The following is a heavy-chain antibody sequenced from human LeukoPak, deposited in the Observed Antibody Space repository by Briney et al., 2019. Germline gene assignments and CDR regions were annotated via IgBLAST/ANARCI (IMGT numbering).Heavy chain of an antibody. Sequence: PSETLSLTCAVYGGSFSRYYWSWIRQSPGKGLEWIAEINHRGDTNYNPSVKSRVTISVDTSKNQFSLKVTSLNGADTAVYFCARGPTISETGYFDYWGQGTLVTVSS. CDR2: INHRGDT. CDR3: ARGPTISETGYFDY. V-gene: IGHV4-34*01. CDR1: GGSFSRYY. D-gene: IGHD1-1*01. J-gene: IGHJ4*03.